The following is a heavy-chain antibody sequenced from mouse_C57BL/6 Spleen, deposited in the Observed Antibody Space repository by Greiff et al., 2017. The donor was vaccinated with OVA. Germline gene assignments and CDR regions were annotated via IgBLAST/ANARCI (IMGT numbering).Heavy chain of an antibody. CDR3: ARRGIYDGYYDY. V-gene: IGHV1-80*01. D-gene: IGHD2-3*01. CDR2: IYPGDGDT. CDR1: GYAFSSYW. Sequence: VQLKESGAELVKPGASVKISCKASGYAFSSYWMNWVKQRPGKGLEWIGQIYPGDGDTNYNGKFKGKATLTADKSSSTAYLQLSSLTSEDSAVYFCARRGIYDGYYDYWGQGTTLTVSS. J-gene: IGHJ2*01.